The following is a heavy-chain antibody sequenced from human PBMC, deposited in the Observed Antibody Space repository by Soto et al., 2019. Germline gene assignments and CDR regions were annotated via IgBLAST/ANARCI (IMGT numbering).Heavy chain of an antibody. J-gene: IGHJ4*02. CDR2: ITRDGYNK. D-gene: IGHD6-6*01. V-gene: IGHV3-30*04. Sequence: GGSLRLSCAVSGFIFKNYALNWVRQAPGKGLEWVASITRDGYNKYYADSVKGRFTISRDNSKNTLSLQMTALRVEDSSVYYCTKSSGGSSSVGMDYWGPGTLVTV. CDR1: GFIFKNYA. CDR3: TKSSGGSSSVGMDY.